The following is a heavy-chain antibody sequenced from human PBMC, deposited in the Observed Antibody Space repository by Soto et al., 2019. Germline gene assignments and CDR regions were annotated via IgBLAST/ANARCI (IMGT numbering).Heavy chain of an antibody. CDR2: INHSGST. CDR3: ARFGAIIYYYYGMDV. V-gene: IGHV4-34*01. CDR1: GGSFSGYY. D-gene: IGHD3-10*01. Sequence: PSETLSLTCAVYGGSFSGYYWSWIRQPPGKGLEWIGEINHSGSTNYNPSLKSRVTISVDTSKNQFSLKLSSVTAADTAVYYCARFGAIIYYYYGMDVWGQGTTVT. J-gene: IGHJ6*02.